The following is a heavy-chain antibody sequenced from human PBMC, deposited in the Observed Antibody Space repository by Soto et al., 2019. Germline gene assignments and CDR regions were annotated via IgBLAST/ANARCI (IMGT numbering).Heavy chain of an antibody. CDR1: GFTFSSYA. D-gene: IGHD6-13*01. CDR2: ISNNGGIT. J-gene: IGHJ4*02. CDR3: ATTISAVGGYYGDY. Sequence: EVQLVESGGGLVQPGGYRRVSCAASGFTFSSYAMHWVRQAPGKGLEYVSTISNNGGITYYADSVKGRFTISRDNSKNTLYLQMGSLRAEDMAVYYCATTISAVGGYYGDYWGQGTLVTVSS. V-gene: IGHV3-64*07.